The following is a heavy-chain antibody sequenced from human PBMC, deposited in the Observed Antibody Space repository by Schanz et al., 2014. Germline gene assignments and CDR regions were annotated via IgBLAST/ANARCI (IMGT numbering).Heavy chain of an antibody. J-gene: IGHJ6*02. D-gene: IGHD6-13*01. CDR3: ARDNLVSSSWYNYYGMDV. Sequence: QVQLQESGPGLVKPSETLSLTCTVSGGSISSGGYYWTWIRQHPGKGLEWIGYIYYSGNTYYTPSLKSRVIMSVDTSKKQFSRKLSSVTAADTAVYYCARDNLVSSSWYNYYGMDVWGQGTTVTVSS. V-gene: IGHV4-31*03. CDR1: GGSISSGGYY. CDR2: IYYSGNT.